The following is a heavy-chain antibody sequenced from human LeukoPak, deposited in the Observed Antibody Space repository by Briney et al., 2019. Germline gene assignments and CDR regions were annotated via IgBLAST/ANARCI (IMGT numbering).Heavy chain of an antibody. V-gene: IGHV3-30*03. Sequence: PGRSLRVSCAASGFSFSSYGMHWVRQAPGKGLEWVAVISDDGSNKYYADSVKGRFTISRDSSKNTLYLQMNSLRAEDTAVYYCASHYHTSGYHYFNFRGQATLLTVSS. J-gene: IGHJ4*02. CDR1: GFSFSSYG. D-gene: IGHD3-22*01. CDR2: ISDDGSNK. CDR3: ASHYHTSGYHYFNF.